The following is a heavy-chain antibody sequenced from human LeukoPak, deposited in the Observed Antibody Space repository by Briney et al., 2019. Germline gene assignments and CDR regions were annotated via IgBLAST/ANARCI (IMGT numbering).Heavy chain of an antibody. CDR3: ARHKEGYCSSTSCYNFNH. CDR1: GYTFTNYW. Sequence: GESLKISCKASGYTFTNYWIGWVRQMPGKGLEWMGIIYPGDSETRYSSSFQGRVTMSADKSTSTAYLQWSSLQVSDTAMYYCARHKEGYCSSTSCYNFNHWGQGTLVTVSP. J-gene: IGHJ4*02. D-gene: IGHD2-2*02. CDR2: IYPGDSET. V-gene: IGHV5-51*01.